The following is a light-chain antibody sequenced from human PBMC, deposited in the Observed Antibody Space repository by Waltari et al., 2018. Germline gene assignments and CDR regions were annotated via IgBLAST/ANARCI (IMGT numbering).Light chain of an antibody. CDR1: QDISAC. CDR3: ERAYRPGLT. V-gene: IGKV1-12*01. CDR2: GAS. J-gene: IGKJ4*01. Sequence: DIQMTQSPSSVSASVGDRVTITCRASQDISACLVLYQHKPGQAPKPLVEGASILQSGVPSSFSGSGGGTYFPLSISCLQAEDFATYDCERAYRPGLTFGGGTKVEMK.